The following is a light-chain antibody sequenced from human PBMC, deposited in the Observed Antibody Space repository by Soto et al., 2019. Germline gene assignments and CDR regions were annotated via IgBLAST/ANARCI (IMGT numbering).Light chain of an antibody. CDR2: ESS. V-gene: IGKV1-33*01. CDR3: QQYDNLPIT. CDR1: QDIRNY. J-gene: IGKJ5*01. Sequence: DIQMTQSPSSLSASEGERVSMRCQARQDIRNYLNWDQQKPGKAPKLLIYESSNLVTGVPARFRGSGSGTHFDLTISSLQREDIATYYCQQYDNLPITFGQGKRLEI.